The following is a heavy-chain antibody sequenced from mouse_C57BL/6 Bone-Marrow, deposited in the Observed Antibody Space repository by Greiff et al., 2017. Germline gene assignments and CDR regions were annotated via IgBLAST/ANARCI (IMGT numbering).Heavy chain of an antibody. Sequence: VMLVESGPGLVQPSQSLSITCTVSGFSLTSYGVHWVRQSPGKGLEWLGVIWSGGSTDYNAAFISILSISKDNSKSQVFFNMNSMQAEDTARYYCAREGATMITTGAMDYWGQGTSVTVSS. J-gene: IGHJ4*01. CDR2: IWSGGST. V-gene: IGHV2-2*01. D-gene: IGHD2-4*01. CDR3: AREGATMITTGAMDY. CDR1: GFSLTSYG.